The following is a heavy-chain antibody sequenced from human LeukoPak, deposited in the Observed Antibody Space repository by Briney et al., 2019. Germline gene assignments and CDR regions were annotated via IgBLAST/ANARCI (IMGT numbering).Heavy chain of an antibody. CDR1: GGSIIGGKDF. V-gene: IGHV4-39*01. Sequence: PSETLSLTCAVSGGSIIGGKDFWGWIRQSPGKGLEWIGSIYYTGSTYYNPSLKSRVTISVDTSKSEFSLMVHSVTAADTAMYYCARRGITYSTSFFDSWGQGTLVTVAS. CDR2: IYYTGST. J-gene: IGHJ4*02. CDR3: ARRGITYSTSFFDS. D-gene: IGHD6-13*01.